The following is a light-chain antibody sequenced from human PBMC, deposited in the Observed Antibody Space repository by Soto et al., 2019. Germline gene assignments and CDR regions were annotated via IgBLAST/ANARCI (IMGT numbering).Light chain of an antibody. Sequence: QSALTQPASVSGSPGQSITISCTGSSSDVGGYNYVSWYQQHPGKAPKLMIYEVINRPSGVSNRFSGSKSGNTASLTISGLQAEDAGDYYCSSYTTTSSVAFGGGTKRTVL. CDR1: SSDVGGYNY. J-gene: IGLJ2*01. V-gene: IGLV2-14*01. CDR2: EVI. CDR3: SSYTTTSSVA.